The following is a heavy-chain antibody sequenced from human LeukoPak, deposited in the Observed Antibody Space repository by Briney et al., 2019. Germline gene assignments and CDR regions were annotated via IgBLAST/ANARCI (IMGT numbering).Heavy chain of an antibody. V-gene: IGHV4-4*09. CDR3: ARLSLNWFDP. CDR2: IYTSGST. J-gene: IGHJ5*02. CDR1: GGSISSYY. Sequence: PSETLSLTCTVSGGSISSYYWSWIRQPPGKGLEWIGYIYTSGSTNYNPSLKSRVTITVDTSKNQFSLKLSSVTAADTAVYYCARLSLNWFDPWGQGTLVTVSS.